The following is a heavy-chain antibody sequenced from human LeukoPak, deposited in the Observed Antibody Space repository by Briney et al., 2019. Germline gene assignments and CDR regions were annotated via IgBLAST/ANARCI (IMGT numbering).Heavy chain of an antibody. D-gene: IGHD1-26*01. Sequence: GGSLRLSCVASGFSISSYEMNWVRQAPGKGLEWVSAISGSGYSTYYADSVKGRFTISRDNSKNTLYLQMNSLRAEDTALYFCAQWSRYFDYWGQGTLVTVSS. V-gene: IGHV3-23*01. CDR1: GFSISSYE. J-gene: IGHJ4*02. CDR3: AQWSRYFDY. CDR2: ISGSGYST.